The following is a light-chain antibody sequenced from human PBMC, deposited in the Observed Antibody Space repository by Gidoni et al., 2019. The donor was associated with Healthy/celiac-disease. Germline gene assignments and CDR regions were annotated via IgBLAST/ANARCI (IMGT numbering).Light chain of an antibody. CDR2: GAS. CDR1: QSVSST. Sequence: EIVMTQSPATLSVSPGERATLPCRARQSVSSTLAWYQQKPGQAPRLLIYGASTRATGIPARFSGSGSGTEFTLTISSLQSEDFAVYYCQQYNNWPPWTFGQGTKVEIK. J-gene: IGKJ1*01. V-gene: IGKV3-15*01. CDR3: QQYNNWPPWT.